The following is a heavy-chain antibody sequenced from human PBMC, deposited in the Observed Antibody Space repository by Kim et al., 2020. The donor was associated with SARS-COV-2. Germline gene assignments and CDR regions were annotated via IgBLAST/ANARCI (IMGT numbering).Heavy chain of an antibody. V-gene: IGHV3-13*01. D-gene: IGHD6-13*01. J-gene: IGHJ2*01. CDR3: ARDQQASDGNWYFDL. Sequence: GSVKGRFTISREDAKNSLYLQMNSLRAGDTAVYYCARDQQASDGNWYFDLWGRGTLLTVSS.